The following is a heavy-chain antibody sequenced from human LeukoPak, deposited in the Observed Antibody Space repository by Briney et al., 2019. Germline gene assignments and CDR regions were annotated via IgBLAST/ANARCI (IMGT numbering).Heavy chain of an antibody. Sequence: SETLSLTCTVSGXSIRSYYWSWIRQPPGKGLEWIGYIYNSGSTNYNPSLKSRVTISVDTSKNQFSLKVSSVTAADTAVYYCAGIWSGYYVYWGQGTLVTVSS. CDR2: IYNSGST. CDR1: GXSIRSYY. J-gene: IGHJ4*02. V-gene: IGHV4-59*01. CDR3: AGIWSGYYVY. D-gene: IGHD3-3*01.